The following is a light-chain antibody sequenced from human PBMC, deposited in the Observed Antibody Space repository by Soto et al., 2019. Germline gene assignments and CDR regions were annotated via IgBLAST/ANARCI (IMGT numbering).Light chain of an antibody. CDR2: LGS. Sequence: DIVMTQSPLSLPVTPGEPASISCRSSQSLLHSNGYNYLDWYLQKPGQSPQLLIYLGSNRASGVPDRFSGSGSGTDFTLKISRVEAEDVGVYYCMQGLQTRTFGQGTKV. V-gene: IGKV2-28*01. CDR1: QSLLHSNGYNY. CDR3: MQGLQTRT. J-gene: IGKJ1*01.